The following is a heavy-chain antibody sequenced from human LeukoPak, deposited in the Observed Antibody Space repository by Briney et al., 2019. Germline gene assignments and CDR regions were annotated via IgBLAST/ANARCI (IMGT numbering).Heavy chain of an antibody. CDR1: GFTFSSYA. CDR3: ARDPRKYSYYYYYGMDV. V-gene: IGHV3-30*04. CDR2: ISYDGSNK. D-gene: IGHD2-21*01. J-gene: IGHJ6*02. Sequence: PGGSLRLSCEASGFTFSSYAMHWVRQAPGKGLEWVAVISYDGSNKYYADSVKGRFTISRDNSKNTLYLQMNSLRAEDTAVYYCARDPRKYSYYYYYGMDVWGQGTTVTVSS.